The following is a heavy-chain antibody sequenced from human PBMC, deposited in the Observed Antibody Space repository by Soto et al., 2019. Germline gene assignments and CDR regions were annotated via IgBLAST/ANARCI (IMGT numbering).Heavy chain of an antibody. Sequence: QVQLVQSGAEVKKPGSSVKVSCKASGGTFSSYTISWVRQAPGQGLEWMGRIIPILGIANYAQKFQGRVTITADKSTSTAYMELSSLRSEDTAVYYCARAVTVANYYYYYGMDVWGQGTTVTVS. CDR3: ARAVTVANYYYYYGMDV. CDR2: IIPILGIA. J-gene: IGHJ6*02. CDR1: GGTFSSYT. V-gene: IGHV1-69*02. D-gene: IGHD4-17*01.